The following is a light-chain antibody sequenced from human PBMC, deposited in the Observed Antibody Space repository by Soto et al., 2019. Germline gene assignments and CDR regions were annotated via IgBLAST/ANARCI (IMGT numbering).Light chain of an antibody. CDR3: HQYSSCPWT. V-gene: IGKV1-12*02. Sequence: DIVITQSPSSVSVSVGDRVTISCRASHGISSWLAWYRQKPGKAPKLLIYATSSMQSGIPSRFSGSGSGTDFTLTISSLEPEDFAAYYCHQYSSCPWTLGQGTKVDI. CDR2: ATS. J-gene: IGKJ1*01. CDR1: HGISSW.